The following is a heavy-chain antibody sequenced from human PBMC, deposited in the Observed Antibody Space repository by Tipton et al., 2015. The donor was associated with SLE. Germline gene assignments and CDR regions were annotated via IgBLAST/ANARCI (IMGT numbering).Heavy chain of an antibody. V-gene: IGHV4-34*01. CDR3: ARGRYCSSTRCFSRCYYYYMDV. D-gene: IGHD2-2*01. CDR2: INHSGST. CDR1: GGSFSGYY. J-gene: IGHJ6*03. Sequence: TLSLTCAVYGGSFSGYYWSWIRQPPGKGLEWIGEINHSGSTNYNPSLKSRVTISVDTSKNQFSLKLSSVTAADTAVYYCARGRYCSSTRCFSRCYYYYMDVWGKGTTVTVSS.